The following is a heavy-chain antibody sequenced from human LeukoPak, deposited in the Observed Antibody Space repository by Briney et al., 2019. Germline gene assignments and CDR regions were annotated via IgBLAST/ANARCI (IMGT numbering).Heavy chain of an antibody. Sequence: SETLSFTCAVYGGSFSGYYWSWIRQPPGKGLEWIGEINHSGSTNYNPSLKSRVTISVDTSKNQFSLKLSSVTAADTAVYYCAENFSIFSSPRGGDYWGQGTLVTVSS. J-gene: IGHJ4*02. CDR2: INHSGST. CDR1: GGSFSGYY. CDR3: AENFSIFSSPRGGDY. D-gene: IGHD3-3*02. V-gene: IGHV4-34*01.